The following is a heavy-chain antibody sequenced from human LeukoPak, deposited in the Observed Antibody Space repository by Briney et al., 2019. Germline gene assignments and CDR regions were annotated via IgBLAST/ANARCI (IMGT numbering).Heavy chain of an antibody. V-gene: IGHV3-21*01. CDR2: ISSSSSCI. J-gene: IGHJ5*02. CDR3: ARDLLFKAARPPKFDP. Sequence: PGGSLRLSCAASGFTFSSYSMNWVRQAPGKGLEWVSSISSSSSCIYYADSVKGRFTISRDNAKNSLYLQMNSLRAEDTAVYYCARDLLFKAARPPKFDPWGQGTLVTVSS. D-gene: IGHD6-6*01. CDR1: GFTFSSYS.